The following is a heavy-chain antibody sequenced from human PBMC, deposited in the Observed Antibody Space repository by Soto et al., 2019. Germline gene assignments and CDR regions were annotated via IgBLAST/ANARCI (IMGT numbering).Heavy chain of an antibody. D-gene: IGHD6-25*01. CDR2: IYHSGST. J-gene: IGHJ5*02. CDR1: GGSISSGGYY. CDR3: AREAAGILNWFDP. Sequence: QVQLQESGPGLVKPSQTLSLTCTVSGGSISSGGYYWSWSRQHPGKGLEWIGYIYHSGSTYYNPSLKSRGTISVDTSKNQFSLKVSSVTAADTAVYYCAREAAGILNWFDPWGQGTLVTVSS. V-gene: IGHV4-31*03.